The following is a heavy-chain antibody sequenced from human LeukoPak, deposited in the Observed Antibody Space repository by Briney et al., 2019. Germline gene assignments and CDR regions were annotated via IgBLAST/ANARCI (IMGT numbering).Heavy chain of an antibody. V-gene: IGHV3-74*01. CDR3: VREMYGSYGGHDY. D-gene: IGHD5-18*01. Sequence: GGSLRLSCAASGFTFTTYWMHWVRQAPGKGLVPVCRINGDGSSTAYADSVKGRFTISRDNARNTVYLHMNSLRAEDTAVYYCVREMYGSYGGHDYWGQGTLVTVSS. CDR1: GFTFTTYW. J-gene: IGHJ4*02. CDR2: INGDGSST.